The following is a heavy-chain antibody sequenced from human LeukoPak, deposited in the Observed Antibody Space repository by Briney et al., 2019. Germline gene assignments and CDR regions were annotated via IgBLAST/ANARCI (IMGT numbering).Heavy chain of an antibody. CDR3: AKDTVVTPGAPGY. D-gene: IGHD4-23*01. J-gene: IGHJ4*02. Sequence: PGGSLRLSCVASGFTFSAYYMSWIRQAPGKGLEWVSYISTSSSDINYADSVKGRFTISRDNAKNSLYLQMNSLRAEDTAVYYCAKDTVVTPGAPGYWGQGTLVTVSS. V-gene: IGHV3-11*06. CDR2: ISTSSSDI. CDR1: GFTFSAYY.